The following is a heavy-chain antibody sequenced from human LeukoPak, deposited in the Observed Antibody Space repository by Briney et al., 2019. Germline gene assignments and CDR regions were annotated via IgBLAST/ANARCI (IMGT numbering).Heavy chain of an antibody. CDR2: ISAYNSNT. D-gene: IGHD3-22*01. Sequence: ASVKVSCKASGYTFTSYGINWVRQAPGQGLEWMGWISAYNSNTHYAQKLQGRVTMTTDTSTSTAYMEVRSLRSDDTAVYYCARVVQSTDSSGFYLPEYFQHWGQGTLVTVSS. CDR3: ARVVQSTDSSGFYLPEYFQH. V-gene: IGHV1-18*01. J-gene: IGHJ1*01. CDR1: GYTFTSYG.